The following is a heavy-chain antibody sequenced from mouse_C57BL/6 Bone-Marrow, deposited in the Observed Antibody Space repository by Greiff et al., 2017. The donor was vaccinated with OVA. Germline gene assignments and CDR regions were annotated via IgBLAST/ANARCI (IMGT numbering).Heavy chain of an antibody. CDR3: ARWLLGAY. Sequence: EVQLQESGGGLVKPGGSLKLSCAASGFTFSDYGMHWVRQAPEKGLEWVAYISSGSSTIYYADTVKGRFTISRDNAKNTLFLQMTSLRSEDTAMYYCARWLLGAYWGQGTLVTVSA. CDR1: GFTFSDYG. J-gene: IGHJ3*01. V-gene: IGHV5-17*01. D-gene: IGHD2-3*01. CDR2: ISSGSSTI.